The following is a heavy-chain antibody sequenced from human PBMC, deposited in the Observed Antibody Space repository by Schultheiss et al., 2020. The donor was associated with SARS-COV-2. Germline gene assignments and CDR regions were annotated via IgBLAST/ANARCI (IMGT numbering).Heavy chain of an antibody. J-gene: IGHJ6*02. CDR3: ARDNGDLRYYYYGMDV. CDR2: ISGSGGST. V-gene: IGHV3-23*01. Sequence: GGSLRLSCAASGFTFSSSWMHWVCQAPGKGLEWVSAISGSGGSTYYADSVKGRFTISRDNSKNTLYLQMNSLRAEDTAVYYCARDNGDLRYYYYGMDVWGQGTTVTVSS. CDR1: GFTFSSSW. D-gene: IGHD4-17*01.